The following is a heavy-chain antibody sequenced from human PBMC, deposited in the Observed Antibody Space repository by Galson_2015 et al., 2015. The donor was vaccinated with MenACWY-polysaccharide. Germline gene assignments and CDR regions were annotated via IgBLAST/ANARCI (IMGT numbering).Heavy chain of an antibody. D-gene: IGHD3-3*01. CDR1: GGSISSNY. Sequence: ETLSLTCIVSGGSISSNYWSWIRQPAGRGLEWIGRIHTTGSTNYNPSLKSRVTMSVDTSKNQFSLKLSSVTAADTAVYYCARDSPDFWSGHFDYWGQGTLATVSS. J-gene: IGHJ4*02. V-gene: IGHV4-4*07. CDR2: IHTTGST. CDR3: ARDSPDFWSGHFDY.